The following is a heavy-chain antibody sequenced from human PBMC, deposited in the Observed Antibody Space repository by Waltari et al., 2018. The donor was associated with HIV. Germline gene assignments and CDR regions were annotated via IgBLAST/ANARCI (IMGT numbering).Heavy chain of an antibody. Sequence: QVQLVQSGAEVKKPGASVKVSCKASGYTFTGYYMHWVRQAPGQGREWMGWINPNSGGKNYAQKFQGRVTMTRDTSISTAYMELSRLRSDDTAVYYCARDWQQWLVRGGAFDIWGQGTMVTVSS. CDR3: ARDWQQWLVRGGAFDI. CDR1: GYTFTGYY. J-gene: IGHJ3*02. CDR2: INPNSGGK. V-gene: IGHV1-2*02. D-gene: IGHD6-19*01.